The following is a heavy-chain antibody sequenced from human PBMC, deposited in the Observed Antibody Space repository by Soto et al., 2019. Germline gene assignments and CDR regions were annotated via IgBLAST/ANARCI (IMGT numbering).Heavy chain of an antibody. Sequence: ASVKVSCKASGYTFTSYAMHWVRQAPGQRLEWMGWINAGNGNTKYSQKFQGRVTITRDTSASTAYMELSSLRSEDTAVYYCARGSAILWSRKRFDPWGQGTLVTVS. CDR1: GYTFTSYA. D-gene: IGHD3-10*01. CDR2: INAGNGNT. J-gene: IGHJ5*02. CDR3: ARGSAILWSRKRFDP. V-gene: IGHV1-3*01.